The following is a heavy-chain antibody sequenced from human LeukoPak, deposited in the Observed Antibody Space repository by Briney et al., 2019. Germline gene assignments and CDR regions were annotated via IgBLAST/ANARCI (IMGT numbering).Heavy chain of an antibody. V-gene: IGHV3-30*02. D-gene: IGHD2-21*02. J-gene: IGHJ1*01. CDR1: GFTFSNYG. CDR2: IRYDATNK. Sequence: GGSLRLSCAASGFTFSNYGMHWVRQAPGKGLEWVAFIRYDATNKYYADSVKGRFTMSRDNSKNTLYLQMNSLRVEDTAVYYCAKEETYCGGDCYRPKYFQHWGQGTLVTVSS. CDR3: AKEETYCGGDCYRPKYFQH.